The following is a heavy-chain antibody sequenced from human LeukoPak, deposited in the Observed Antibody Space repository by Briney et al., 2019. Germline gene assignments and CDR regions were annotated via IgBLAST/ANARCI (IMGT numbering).Heavy chain of an antibody. CDR3: ARDLGMTDGDYVSYFDY. CDR2: ISSSGSII. CDR1: GFTFSRYE. D-gene: IGHD4-17*01. V-gene: IGHV3-48*03. Sequence: PGGSLRLSCAASGFTFSRYELNWVRQAPGKGLEWVSYISSSGSIIYYADSVKGRFTISRDNAKNSLYLQMNSLRCEDTAGYYCARDLGMTDGDYVSYFDYWGQGTLVTVSS. J-gene: IGHJ4*02.